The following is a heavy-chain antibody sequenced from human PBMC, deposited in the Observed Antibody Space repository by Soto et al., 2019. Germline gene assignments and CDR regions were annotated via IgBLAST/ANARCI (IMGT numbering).Heavy chain of an antibody. CDR2: ISSSSSTI. CDR3: ARAYDSSVYYLDAFDI. J-gene: IGHJ3*02. V-gene: IGHV3-48*02. CDR1: GFTFSSYS. D-gene: IGHD3-22*01. Sequence: GGSLRLSCAASGFTFSSYSMNWVRQAPGKGLEWVSYISSSSSTIYYAASVKGRFTISRDNAKNSLYLQMNSLRDEDTAVYYCARAYDSSVYYLDAFDIWGQGTMVTVSS.